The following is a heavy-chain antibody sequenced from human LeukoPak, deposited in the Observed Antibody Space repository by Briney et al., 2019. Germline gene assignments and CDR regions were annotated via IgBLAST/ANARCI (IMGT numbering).Heavy chain of an antibody. CDR3: ARGGLGGYYYYCYMDV. CDR2: INHSGST. Sequence: SETLSLTCAVYGGSFSGYYWSWIRQPPGKGLEWIGEINHSGSTNYNPSLKSRVTISVDTSKNQFSLKLSSVTAADTAVYYCARGGLGGYYYYCYMDVWGKGTTVTVS. J-gene: IGHJ6*03. D-gene: IGHD2-15*01. CDR1: GGSFSGYY. V-gene: IGHV4-34*01.